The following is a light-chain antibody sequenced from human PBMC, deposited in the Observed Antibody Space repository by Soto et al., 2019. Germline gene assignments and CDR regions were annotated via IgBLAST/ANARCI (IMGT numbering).Light chain of an antibody. J-gene: IGKJ5*01. CDR3: QQYGSSPIT. CDR1: QSVSSN. CDR2: GAS. V-gene: IGKV3-20*01. Sequence: IVMTQSPGTVSVFPGETVTLSCRASQSVSSNLAWYQQKPGQAPRLLIYGASTRATGIPDKFSGSGSGTDFTLTISRLEPEDFAVYYCQQYGSSPITFGQGTRLEIK.